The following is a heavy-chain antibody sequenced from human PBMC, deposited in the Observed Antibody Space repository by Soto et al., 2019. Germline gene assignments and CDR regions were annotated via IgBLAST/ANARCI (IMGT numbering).Heavy chain of an antibody. CDR2: INPNSGGT. Sequence: ASVKVSCKSSGYTFTGYYIHWVRQAPGQGLEWMGWINPNSGGTNYAQKFQGWVTMTRDTSISTAYMELSRLRSDDTAVYYCARGGYSGYDFDYWGQGTLVTVSS. CDR1: GYTFTGYY. V-gene: IGHV1-2*04. D-gene: IGHD5-12*01. J-gene: IGHJ4*02. CDR3: ARGGYSGYDFDY.